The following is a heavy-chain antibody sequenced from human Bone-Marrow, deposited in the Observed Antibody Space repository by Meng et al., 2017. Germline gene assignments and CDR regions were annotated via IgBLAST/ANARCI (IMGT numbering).Heavy chain of an antibody. CDR2: INHSGST. CDR3: ARDGGTMIVVSWFDP. CDR1: GGSFSGYY. V-gene: IGHV4-34*01. J-gene: IGHJ5*02. D-gene: IGHD3-22*01. Sequence: VQLQQWGAGLLKPSETLSLTCAVYGGSFSGYYWSWIRQPPGKGLEWIGEINHSGSTNYNPSLKSRVTISVDTSKNQFSLKLSSVTAADTAVYYCARDGGTMIVVSWFDPWGQGTLVTVSS.